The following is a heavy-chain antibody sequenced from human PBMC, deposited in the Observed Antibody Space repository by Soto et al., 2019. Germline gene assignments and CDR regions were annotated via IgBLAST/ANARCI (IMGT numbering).Heavy chain of an antibody. V-gene: IGHV4-59*02. CDR2: IFYGGST. CDR3: ARVFPSYCGGDCSYFDS. D-gene: IGHD2-21*02. CDR1: GGSVNSYY. J-gene: IGHJ4*02. Sequence: SETLSLTCTVSGGSVNSYYWSWIRQPPGKGLEWIGYIFYGGSTKSNPSLKSRVTMSVDMSKNQFSLWLTSVTAADTAVYYCARVFPSYCGGDCSYFDSWGQGTLVTVSS.